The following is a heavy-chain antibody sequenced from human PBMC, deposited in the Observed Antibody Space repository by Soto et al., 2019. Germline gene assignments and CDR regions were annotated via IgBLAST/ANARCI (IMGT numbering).Heavy chain of an antibody. J-gene: IGHJ5*01. CDR2: IEGSGTIT. Sequence: VGSLRLSCAASGFMFSTTDMSWVRQAPGKGLEWVTTIEGSGTITYYADSVRGRFTISRDNSKNTVYLQMDSLTADDTAVYYCVKNSGWFNSWGQGTPVTVSS. D-gene: IGHD3-10*01. CDR1: GFMFSTTD. V-gene: IGHV3-23*01. CDR3: VKNSGWFNS.